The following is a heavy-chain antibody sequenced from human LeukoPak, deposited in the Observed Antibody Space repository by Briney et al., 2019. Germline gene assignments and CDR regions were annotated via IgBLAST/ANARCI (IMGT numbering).Heavy chain of an antibody. V-gene: IGHV3-23*01. CDR3: AKERDYDVWYFDY. D-gene: IGHD3-3*01. CDR2: ISGGGDSV. J-gene: IGHJ4*02. Sequence: PGGSLRLSCAASGFTFSTYAMSWVRQAPGKGLEWVSTISGGGDSVYYADSVKGRFTISRDNSKNSLYLQMNSLRVEDMAVYYCAKERDYDVWYFDYWGQGTLVTVSS. CDR1: GFTFSTYA.